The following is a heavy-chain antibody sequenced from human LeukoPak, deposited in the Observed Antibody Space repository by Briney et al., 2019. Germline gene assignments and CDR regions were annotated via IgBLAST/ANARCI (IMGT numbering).Heavy chain of an antibody. D-gene: IGHD6-6*01. CDR3: AKGSSSAGGVDY. CDR1: GFTFSSYG. V-gene: IGHV3-30*18. CDR2: ISYDGSNK. J-gene: IGHJ4*02. Sequence: GGSLRLSCAASGFTFSSYGMHWVRQAPDKGLEWVAVISYDGSNKYYADSVKGRFTISRDNSKNTLCLQMNSLRAEDTAVYYCAKGSSSAGGVDYWGQGTLVTVSS.